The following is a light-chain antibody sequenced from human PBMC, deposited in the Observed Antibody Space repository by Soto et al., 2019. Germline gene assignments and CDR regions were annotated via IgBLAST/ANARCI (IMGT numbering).Light chain of an antibody. J-gene: IGLJ1*01. CDR1: SSNIGNNY. V-gene: IGLV1-51*01. Sequence: QSVLTQPASVSDAPGQKVTISCSGSSSNIGNNYVSWYQQLPGTAPKLLIYDNNKRPSGIPDRFSGSKSGTSATLGITGLQTGDEGDYYCGTWDSSLSAGVFGTGTKVTVL. CDR3: GTWDSSLSAGV. CDR2: DNN.